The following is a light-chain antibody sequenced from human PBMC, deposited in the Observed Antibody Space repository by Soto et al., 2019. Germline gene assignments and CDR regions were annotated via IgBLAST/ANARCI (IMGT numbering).Light chain of an antibody. CDR3: QQYGRSPCT. V-gene: IGKV3-20*01. J-gene: IGKJ3*01. CDR2: GAS. CDR1: QSITSSY. Sequence: EIVLTQSPGTLSLSPGERATLSCRASQSITSSYLAWYQQKPGQAPRLLIHGASNRATGIPDRFSGSGSGTEFTLTISRLEPEDFAVFYCQQYGRSPCTFGPRTKVDLK.